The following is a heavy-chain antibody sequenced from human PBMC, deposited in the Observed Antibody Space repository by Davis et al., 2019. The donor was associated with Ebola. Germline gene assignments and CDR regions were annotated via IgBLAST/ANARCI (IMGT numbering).Heavy chain of an antibody. V-gene: IGHV3-23*01. D-gene: IGHD6-19*01. J-gene: IGHJ4*02. CDR2: ISGSGYT. CDR3: AGRRGAVAGTGFDY. CDR1: GFTFSSFT. Sequence: GESLKISCAASGFTFSSFTMNWVRQAPGKGLECVSVISGSGYTYYAGSVKGRFTISRDNSKNTVHLQMNSLRVEDTALYYCAGRRGAVAGTGFDYWGQGTLVTVSS.